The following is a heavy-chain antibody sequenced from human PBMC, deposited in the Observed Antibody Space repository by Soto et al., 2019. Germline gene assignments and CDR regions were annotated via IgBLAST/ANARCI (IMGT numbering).Heavy chain of an antibody. CDR2: IIPILGIA. CDR1: GGSFSSYT. D-gene: IGHD3-3*01. J-gene: IGHJ6*03. Sequence: SVKVACTVSGGSFSSYTITWAGQSSGQGIEWMGRIIPILGIANYAQKLQGRVTITADKSTSTAYMELSSLRSEDTAVYYCARDYPLFVAVAALEPAVSDMDVRGKGNTLTVSS. V-gene: IGHV1-69*04. CDR3: ARDYPLFVAVAALEPAVSDMDV.